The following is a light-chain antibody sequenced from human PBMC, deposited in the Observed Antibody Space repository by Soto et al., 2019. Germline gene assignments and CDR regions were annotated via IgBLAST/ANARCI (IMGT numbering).Light chain of an antibody. Sequence: IVLTQSPGTLSLSPGERATLSCRASQSVSSSYFAWYQQRPGQAPRLLIYAASSRATGIPDRFSGSGSGTDFTLTISRLEPEDFAVYYCQQYGSSPPWTFGQGTKVDIK. CDR1: QSVSSSY. CDR2: AAS. J-gene: IGKJ1*01. CDR3: QQYGSSPPWT. V-gene: IGKV3-20*01.